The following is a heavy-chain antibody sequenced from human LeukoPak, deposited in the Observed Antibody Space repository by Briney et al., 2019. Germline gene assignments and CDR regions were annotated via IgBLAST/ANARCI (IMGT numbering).Heavy chain of an antibody. CDR1: GGSISSGGYY. D-gene: IGHD3-3*01. CDR2: IYYSGST. CDR3: ATQSIDFWSGYSPYYFDY. Sequence: SQTLSRTCTVSGGSISSGGYYWSWIRQHPGEGLEWIGYIYYSGSTYYNPSLKSRVTISVDTSKNQFSLKLSSVTAADTAVYYCATQSIDFWSGYSPYYFDYWGQGTLVTVSS. J-gene: IGHJ4*02. V-gene: IGHV4-31*03.